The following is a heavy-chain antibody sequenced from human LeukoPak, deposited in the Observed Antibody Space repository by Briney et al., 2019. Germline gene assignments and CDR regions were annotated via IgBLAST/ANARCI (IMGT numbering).Heavy chain of an antibody. CDR3: ARGGYAYYYYYGMDV. CDR1: GYTFTTYT. V-gene: IGHV1-18*04. Sequence: ASVKVSCKASGYTFTTYTITWVRQVPGQGLEWLGWISPHSGNTNLARQVQDRATVTTDTSTSTAYMELSRLRSDDTAVYYCARGGYAYYYYYGMDVWGQGTTVTVSS. D-gene: IGHD5-12*01. CDR2: ISPHSGNT. J-gene: IGHJ6*02.